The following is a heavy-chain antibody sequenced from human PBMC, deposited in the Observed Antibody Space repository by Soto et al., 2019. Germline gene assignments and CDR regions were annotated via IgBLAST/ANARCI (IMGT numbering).Heavy chain of an antibody. J-gene: IGHJ4*02. CDR2: ISGTGGST. CDR3: AKEMTSGYYLFDY. Sequence: EVQLLQSGGGLVQPGGSLRLSCAASGFTFTSYAMSWVRQAPGKGLEWVSTISGTGGSTYYPDSVKGRFTISRDNSKNTGYLQMNSLRAEDAAVYYCAKEMTSGYYLFDYWGQGTLVTVSS. D-gene: IGHD3-22*01. V-gene: IGHV3-23*01. CDR1: GFTFTSYA.